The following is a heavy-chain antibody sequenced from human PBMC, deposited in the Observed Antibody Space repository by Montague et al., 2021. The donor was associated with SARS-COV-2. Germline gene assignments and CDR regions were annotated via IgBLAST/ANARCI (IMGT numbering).Heavy chain of an antibody. CDR3: ARMSAGATIAFDY. Sequence: PALVKPTQTLTLTCTFSGFSLSTSGLCVSWIHQPPGKALEWLARIDWDDDKYYSTSLETRLTISKDTSKNQVVLTMTNMDPVDTATYYCARMSAGATIAFDYWGQGTQVTVSS. V-gene: IGHV2-70*11. D-gene: IGHD1-26*01. CDR1: GFSLSTSGLC. J-gene: IGHJ4*02. CDR2: IDWDDDK.